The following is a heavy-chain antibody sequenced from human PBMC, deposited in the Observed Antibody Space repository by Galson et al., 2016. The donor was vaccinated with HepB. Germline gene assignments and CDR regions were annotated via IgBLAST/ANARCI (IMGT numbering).Heavy chain of an antibody. J-gene: IGHJ4*02. CDR3: ARLRLAAPDSC. V-gene: IGHV3-74*01. Sequence: SLRLSCAASGFTFSSYWMHWVRQAPGKGLVWVSHISSDGSSTNYADSMQGRFTISRDNANNTLYLQINSLRAEDTAVYYCARLRLAAPDSCWGQGTLVTVSS. CDR1: GFTFSSYW. CDR2: ISSDGSST. D-gene: IGHD2-2*01.